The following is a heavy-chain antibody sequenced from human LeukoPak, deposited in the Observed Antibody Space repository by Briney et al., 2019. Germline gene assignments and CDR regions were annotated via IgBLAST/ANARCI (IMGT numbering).Heavy chain of an antibody. CDR3: ASRGIAAAGHYWYFDL. Sequence: ASVKASCKASGYTFTSYYMHWVRQAPGQGLEWMGIINPSGGSTSYAQKFQGRVTMTRDTSTSTVYMELSSLRSEDTAVYYCASRGIAAAGHYWYFDLWGRGTLVTVSS. CDR2: INPSGGST. J-gene: IGHJ2*01. CDR1: GYTFTSYY. V-gene: IGHV1-46*03. D-gene: IGHD6-13*01.